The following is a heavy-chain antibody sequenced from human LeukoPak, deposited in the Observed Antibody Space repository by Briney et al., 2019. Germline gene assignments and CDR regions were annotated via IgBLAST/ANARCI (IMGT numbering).Heavy chain of an antibody. V-gene: IGHV4-59*08. CDR2: IYYSGST. J-gene: IGHJ4*02. D-gene: IGHD3-10*01. Sequence: SETLSLTCTVSGGSISSYYWSWIRQPPGKGLEWIGYIYYSGSTNYNPSLKSRVTISVDTSKNQLSLNLSSVTAADTALYYCARLVPPSGSGSPHPHQFDSWGQATLVIVSS. CDR3: ARLVPPSGSGSPHPHQFDS. CDR1: GGSISSYY.